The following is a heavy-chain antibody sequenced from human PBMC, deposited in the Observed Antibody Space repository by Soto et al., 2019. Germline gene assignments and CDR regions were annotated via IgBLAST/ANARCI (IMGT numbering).Heavy chain of an antibody. CDR2: IYHSGST. Sequence: QMQLQESGPGLVKPSGTLSLTCGVSGGSISSSKWWTWVRQPPGKGPEWIGEIYHSGSTNYNPSLTRRVTISLDKSNNQYSLTLTSVTAADTAVYYCASQDYSSSTDASFLVNGYFDLWGRGILVTVSS. CDR3: ASQDYSSSTDASFLVNGYFDL. CDR1: GGSISSSKW. V-gene: IGHV4-4*02. D-gene: IGHD6-6*01. J-gene: IGHJ2*01.